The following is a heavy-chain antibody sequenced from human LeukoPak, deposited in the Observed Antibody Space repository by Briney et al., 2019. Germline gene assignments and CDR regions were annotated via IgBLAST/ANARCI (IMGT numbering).Heavy chain of an antibody. J-gene: IGHJ3*02. CDR1: GYSENFYG. Sequence: ASVKVSCKTSGYSENFYGITWVRQVAGQGLEWMGWISAQHGQTEYAPNSQDRVTMTTDTYTNTAYMELRSLRSDDTAVYFCAREHSSGYYFDAFDIWGQGTMVSVSS. V-gene: IGHV1-18*01. D-gene: IGHD3-22*01. CDR2: ISAQHGQT. CDR3: AREHSSGYYFDAFDI.